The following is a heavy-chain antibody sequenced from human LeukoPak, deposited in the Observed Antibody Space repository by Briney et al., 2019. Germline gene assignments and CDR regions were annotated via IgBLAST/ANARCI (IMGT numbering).Heavy chain of an antibody. V-gene: IGHV4-34*01. D-gene: IGHD3-16*02. Sequence: SETLSLTCAVYGGSFSGYYWSWIRQPPGKGLEWIGEINHSGSTNYNPSLKSRVTISVDTSKNQFSLKLSSVTAADTAVYYCARANYVWGSYRFTYFDYWGQGTLVTVSS. J-gene: IGHJ4*02. CDR2: INHSGST. CDR3: ARANYVWGSYRFTYFDY. CDR1: GGSFSGYY.